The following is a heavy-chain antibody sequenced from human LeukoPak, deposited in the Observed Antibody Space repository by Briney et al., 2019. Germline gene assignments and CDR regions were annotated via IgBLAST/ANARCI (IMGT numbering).Heavy chain of an antibody. CDR3: AREYYYGSGSSSAFDY. V-gene: IGHV3-30*02. CDR1: GFTFSSYG. Sequence: GGSLRLSCAASGFTFSSYGMHWVRQAPGKGLEWVAFIRYDGSNKYYADSVKGRFTISRDNAKNSLYLQMNSLRAEDTAVYYCAREYYYGSGSSSAFDYWGQGTLVTVSS. D-gene: IGHD3-10*01. CDR2: IRYDGSNK. J-gene: IGHJ4*02.